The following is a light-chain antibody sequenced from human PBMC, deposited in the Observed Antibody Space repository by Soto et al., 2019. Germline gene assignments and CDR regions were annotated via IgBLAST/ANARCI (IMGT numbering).Light chain of an antibody. CDR3: QSYDSSLSGVV. Sequence: QSVLTQPPSVSGAPGQRVTISCTGSSSNIGAGYDVHWYQQLPGTAPKLLIYGNSNRPSGVPDRFSASKSGTSASLAITGVQAEDEADYDCQSYDSSLSGVVFGGGTKLTVL. V-gene: IGLV1-40*01. CDR2: GNS. J-gene: IGLJ2*01. CDR1: SSNIGAGYD.